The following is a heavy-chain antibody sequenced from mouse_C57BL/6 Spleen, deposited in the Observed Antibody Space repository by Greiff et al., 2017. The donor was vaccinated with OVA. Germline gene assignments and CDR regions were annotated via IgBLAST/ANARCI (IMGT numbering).Heavy chain of an antibody. CDR3: AREGNYYGRRYFDV. V-gene: IGHV1-18*01. Sequence: EVQLQQSGPELVKPGASVKIPCKASGYTFTDYNMDWVKQSHGKSLEWIGDINPNNGGTIYNQKFKGKATLTVDKSSSTAYMELRSLTSEDTAVYYCAREGNYYGRRYFDVWGTGTTVTVSS. CDR2: INPNNGGT. CDR1: GYTFTDYN. D-gene: IGHD1-1*01. J-gene: IGHJ1*03.